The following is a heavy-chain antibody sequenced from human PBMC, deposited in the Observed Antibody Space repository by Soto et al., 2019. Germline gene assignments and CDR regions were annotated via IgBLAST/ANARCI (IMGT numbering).Heavy chain of an antibody. D-gene: IGHD3-22*01. CDR2: IDPSDSYT. Sequence: GESLKISCKGSGYSFTSYWISWVRQMPGKGLEWMGRIDPSDSYTNYSPSFQGHVTISADKSISTAYLQWSSLKASDTAMYYCARLGAYYYDSSGYTPRSPFDYWGQGTLVTVSS. J-gene: IGHJ4*02. V-gene: IGHV5-10-1*01. CDR3: ARLGAYYYDSSGYTPRSPFDY. CDR1: GYSFTSYW.